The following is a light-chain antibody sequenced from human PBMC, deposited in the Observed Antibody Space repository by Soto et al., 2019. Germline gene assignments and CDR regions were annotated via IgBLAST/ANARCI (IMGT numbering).Light chain of an antibody. CDR1: QSVSSY. CDR2: DAS. CDR3: QQRSKWPRT. Sequence: EIVLTQSPATLSLSPGERATLSCRASQSVSSYLAWYQQKPGQAPRLLIYDASNRATGIPARFSGIGSGTDFPLTISSRGAEDFAVYYCQQRSKWPRTFGQGTKVEIK. V-gene: IGKV3-11*01. J-gene: IGKJ1*01.